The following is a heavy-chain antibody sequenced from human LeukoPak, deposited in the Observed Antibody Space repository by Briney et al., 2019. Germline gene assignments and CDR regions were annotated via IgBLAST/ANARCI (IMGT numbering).Heavy chain of an antibody. CDR2: VYYSGTT. V-gene: IGHV4-39*01. D-gene: IGHD4/OR15-4a*01. J-gene: IGHJ5*02. Sequence: SETLSLTCTVSGDSITIGGFYWAWIRQSPGKGLEWIGNVYYSGTTQYNPSLKGRVTISMDMSKNQFSLNLNSVSVTDTAIYYCARRDYAAWFDPWGQGTLVTVSS. CDR3: ARRDYAAWFDP. CDR1: GDSITIGGFY.